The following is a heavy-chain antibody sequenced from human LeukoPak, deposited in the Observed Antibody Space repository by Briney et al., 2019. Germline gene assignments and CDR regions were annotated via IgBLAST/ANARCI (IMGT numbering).Heavy chain of an antibody. Sequence: GGSLRLSCAASGFTFSSYWMSWVRQAPGKGLEWVANIKQDGSEKYYVDSVKGRFTISRDNAKNSLYLQMNSLRAEDTAVYYCARATMYYYGSGSYSLDYWGQGTLVTVSS. CDR1: GFTFSSYW. D-gene: IGHD3-10*01. J-gene: IGHJ4*02. CDR3: ARATMYYYGSGSYSLDY. V-gene: IGHV3-7*03. CDR2: IKQDGSEK.